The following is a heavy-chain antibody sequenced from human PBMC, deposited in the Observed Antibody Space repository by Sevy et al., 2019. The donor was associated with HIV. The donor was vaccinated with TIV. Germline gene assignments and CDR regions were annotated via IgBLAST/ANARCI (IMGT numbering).Heavy chain of an antibody. D-gene: IGHD6-19*01. CDR3: ATTPMTEAAPYFDF. CDR1: GFTFEDYA. CDR2: INWNSGSL. V-gene: IGHV3-9*01. Sequence: GGSLRLSCAGSGFTFEDYALHWVRQAPGQGLEWVPGINWNSGSLDYADSVKGRFTISRDDAKNSLYLQMDTLRTEDTALYYCATTPMTEAAPYFDFWGQGTLVTVSS. J-gene: IGHJ4*02.